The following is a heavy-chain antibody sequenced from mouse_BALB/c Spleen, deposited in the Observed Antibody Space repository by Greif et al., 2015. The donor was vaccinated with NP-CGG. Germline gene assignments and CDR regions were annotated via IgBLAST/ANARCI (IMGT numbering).Heavy chain of an antibody. CDR2: ISTYYGDA. J-gene: IGHJ3*01. CDR3: ARSGTTVQGSAY. V-gene: IGHV1S137*01. D-gene: IGHD1-1*01. CDR1: GYTFTDYA. Sequence: VQLQQSGAELVRPGVSVKISCKGSGYTFTDYAMHWVKQSHAKSLEWIGVISTYYGDASYNQKFKGKATMTVDKSSSTAYMELARLTSEDSAIYYCARSGTTVQGSAYWGQGTLVTVSA.